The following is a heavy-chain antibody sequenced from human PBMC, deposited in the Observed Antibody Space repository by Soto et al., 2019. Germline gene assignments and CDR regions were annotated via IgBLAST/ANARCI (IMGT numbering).Heavy chain of an antibody. CDR1: GFTFSGNA. D-gene: IGHD5-12*01. J-gene: IGHJ4*02. CDR3: AKGFSVANDY. Sequence: GGSLRLSCAASGFTFSGNAISWVRQAPGKGLEWVSGISSTGFSTYYADSVKGRFTISRDNSKNTLYLQMNSLRAEDTALYYCAKGFSVANDYWGQGTLVTVSS. V-gene: IGHV3-23*01. CDR2: ISSTGFST.